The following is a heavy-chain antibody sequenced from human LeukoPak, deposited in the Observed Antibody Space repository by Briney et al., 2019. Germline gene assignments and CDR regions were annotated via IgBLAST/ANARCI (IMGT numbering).Heavy chain of an antibody. CDR2: LRGGGDSR. CDR3: AKDKGWYFDL. CDR1: GFAFSSYV. V-gene: IGHV3-23*01. J-gene: IGHJ2*01. Sequence: SGGSLRLSCAASGFAFSSYVMSCVRQATGGGLEWVSSLRGGGDSRYYADSVMGRSTISRDNSKNTLYLQMNSLRAEDTAVYYCAKDKGWYFDLWGRGTLVTVSS.